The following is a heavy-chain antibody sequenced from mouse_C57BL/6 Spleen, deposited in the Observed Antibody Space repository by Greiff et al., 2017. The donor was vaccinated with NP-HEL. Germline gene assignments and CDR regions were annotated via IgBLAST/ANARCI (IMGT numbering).Heavy chain of an antibody. Sequence: EVKLVESGGGLVKPGGSLKLSCAASGFTFSDYGMHWVRQAPEKGLEWVAYISSGSSTIYYADTVKGRFTISRDNAKNTLFLQMTSLRSEDTAMYYCARGRGYYENYAMDYWGQGTSVTVSS. D-gene: IGHD2-3*01. CDR3: ARGRGYYENYAMDY. CDR2: ISSGSSTI. CDR1: GFTFSDYG. V-gene: IGHV5-17*01. J-gene: IGHJ4*01.